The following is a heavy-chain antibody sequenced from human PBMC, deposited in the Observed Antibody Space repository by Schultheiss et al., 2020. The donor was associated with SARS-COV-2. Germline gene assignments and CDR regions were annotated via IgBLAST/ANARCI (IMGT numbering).Heavy chain of an antibody. CDR2: ISSSGSTI. CDR1: GFTFSDYY. V-gene: IGHV3-11*01. J-gene: IGHJ4*02. CDR3: ASFRGADYGDNTPYTH. D-gene: IGHD4-17*01. Sequence: GGSLRLSCAASGFTFSDYYMSWIRQAPGKGLEWVSYISSSGSTIYYADSVKGRFTISRDNAKNSLYLQMNSLRAEDTAVYYCASFRGADYGDNTPYTHWGQGTLVTVSS.